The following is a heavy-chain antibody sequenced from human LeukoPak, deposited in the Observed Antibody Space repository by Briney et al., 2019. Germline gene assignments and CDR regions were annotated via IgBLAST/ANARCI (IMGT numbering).Heavy chain of an antibody. J-gene: IGHJ5*02. V-gene: IGHV4-59*08. D-gene: IGHD1-26*01. CDR3: ARHRSYQGWFDP. Sequence: SETLSLTCTVSGGSISSYYWSWIRQPPGKGLVWIGYIYYSRSTNYNPSLKSRVTISVDTSKNQFSLKLSSVTAADTAVYYCARHRSYQGWFDPWGQGTLVTVSS. CDR1: GGSISSYY. CDR2: IYYSRST.